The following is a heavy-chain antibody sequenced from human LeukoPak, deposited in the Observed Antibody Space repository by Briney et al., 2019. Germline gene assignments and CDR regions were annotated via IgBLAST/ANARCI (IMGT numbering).Heavy chain of an antibody. D-gene: IGHD3-10*01. J-gene: IGHJ4*02. Sequence: GGSLRLSCAASGFTVSSNYMSWVRQAPEKGLEWVSVIYSGGSTYYADSVKGRFTISRDNSKNTLYLQMNSLRAEDTAVYYCAKDPLSYGSGTYYNYWGQGTLVTVSS. CDR1: GFTVSSNY. V-gene: IGHV3-53*01. CDR2: IYSGGST. CDR3: AKDPLSYGSGTYYNY.